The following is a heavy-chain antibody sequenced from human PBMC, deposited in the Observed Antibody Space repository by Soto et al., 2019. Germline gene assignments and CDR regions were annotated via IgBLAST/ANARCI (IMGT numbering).Heavy chain of an antibody. CDR2: IYHSGST. V-gene: IGHV4-30-2*01. Sequence: PSETLSLTCAVSGGSISSGGYSWSWIRQPPGKGLEWIGYIYHSGSTYYNPSLKSRVTISVDRSKNQFSLKLSSVTAADTAVYYCAREVRGRFCSGRNGMDVWGQGTTVTVSS. J-gene: IGHJ6*02. CDR3: AREVRGRFCSGRNGMDV. D-gene: IGHD3-3*01. CDR1: GGSISSGGYS.